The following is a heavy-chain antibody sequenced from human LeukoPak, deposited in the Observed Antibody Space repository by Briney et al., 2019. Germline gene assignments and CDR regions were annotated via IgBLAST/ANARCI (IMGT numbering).Heavy chain of an antibody. CDR2: ISGSGTTI. V-gene: IGHV3-48*03. CDR3: ARSPYNWNSYFAY. CDR1: GGTFSGYE. Sequence: GGSLRLSCAASGGTFSGYEMNWVRQTPGKGLEWVSYISGSGTTIFYADSVKGRFTISRDNAKNSLYLQMNSLRAEDTAFYYCARSPYNWNSYFAYWGQGTLVIVSS. D-gene: IGHD1-7*01. J-gene: IGHJ4*02.